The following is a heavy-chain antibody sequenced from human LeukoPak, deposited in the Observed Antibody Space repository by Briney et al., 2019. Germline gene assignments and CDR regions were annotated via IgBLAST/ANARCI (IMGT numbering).Heavy chain of an antibody. V-gene: IGHV3-11*06. CDR1: GFTSSDYY. CDR3: ARVGGYPYYFDY. Sequence: GGSLRLSCAASGFTSSDYYMSWIRQAPGKGLEWVSYISSSSSYTNYADSVKGRFTISRDNAKNSLYLQMNSLRAEDTAVYYCARVGGYPYYFDYWGQGTLVTVSS. D-gene: IGHD5-12*01. J-gene: IGHJ4*02. CDR2: ISSSSSYT.